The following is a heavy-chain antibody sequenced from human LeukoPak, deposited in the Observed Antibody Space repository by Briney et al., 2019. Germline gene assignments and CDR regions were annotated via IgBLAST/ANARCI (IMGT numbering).Heavy chain of an antibody. V-gene: IGHV3-7*01. J-gene: IGHJ4*02. CDR2: MNQDGSEK. D-gene: IGHD1-26*01. CDR1: GFTFSNYW. CDR3: ARESHATFDY. Sequence: GGSLRLSCADSGFTFSNYWMSWVRQAPGKGLEWVANMNQDGSEKYYVDSVKGRFTISRDNAKNSLYLQMNSPRAEDTAVYYCARESHATFDYWGRGTPVIVSS.